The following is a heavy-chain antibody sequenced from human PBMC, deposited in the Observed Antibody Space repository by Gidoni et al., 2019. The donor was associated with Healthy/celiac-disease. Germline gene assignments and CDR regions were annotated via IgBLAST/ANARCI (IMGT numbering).Heavy chain of an antibody. CDR1: GASISSGGSY. J-gene: IGHJ3*02. CDR2: IYYSGST. D-gene: IGHD3-10*01. V-gene: IGHV4-31*03. CDR3: AREALGFGEPRDAFDI. Sequence: QLQLQESGPGLVKPSQTLSLTCTVSGASISSGGSYWSWIRQHPGKGLEWIGYIYYSGSTYYNPSLKSRVTISVDTSKNQFSLKLSSVTAADTAVYYCAREALGFGEPRDAFDIWGQGTMVTVSS.